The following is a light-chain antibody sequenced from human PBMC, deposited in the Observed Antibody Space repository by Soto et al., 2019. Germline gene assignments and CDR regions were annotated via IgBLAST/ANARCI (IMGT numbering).Light chain of an antibody. CDR3: QQANTLPLT. J-gene: IGKJ4*01. CDR2: DAS. CDR1: QRIGSD. V-gene: IGKV1D-12*01. Sequence: DIQMTQSPSSVSASVGDRVTITCRASQRIGSDLAWFQQRPGTAPKLLIYDASSLQSGVPSRFSGRGSGTEFILTISSLQPEDFATYYCQQANTLPLTFGGGTKVEIQ.